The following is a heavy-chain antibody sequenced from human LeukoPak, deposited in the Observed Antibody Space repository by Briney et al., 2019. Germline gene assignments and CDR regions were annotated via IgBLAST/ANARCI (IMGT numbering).Heavy chain of an antibody. CDR3: ARGSPVAGYFDY. D-gene: IGHD6-19*01. Sequence: SETLSLTCAVYGGSFSGYYWSWIRQPPGKGLEWIGEINHSGSTNYNPSLKSRVTISVDTSKNQFSLKLSSVTAADTAVYYCARGSPVAGYFDYWGQGTLVTVSS. CDR1: GGSFSGYY. J-gene: IGHJ4*02. CDR2: INHSGST. V-gene: IGHV4-34*01.